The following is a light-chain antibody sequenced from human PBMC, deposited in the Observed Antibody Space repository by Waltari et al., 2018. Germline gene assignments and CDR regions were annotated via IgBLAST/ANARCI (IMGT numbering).Light chain of an antibody. J-gene: IGLJ2*01. CDR2: GKN. CDR1: SLRSYY. V-gene: IGLV3-19*01. Sequence: SSELTQDPAVSVALGQTVRITCQGDSLRSYYASWYQQKAGQAPVLVIYGKNNRPSGIPDRCAGSSSGNTASLTITGAQAEDEADYYCNSRDSSGNPVVFGGGTKLTVL. CDR3: NSRDSSGNPVV.